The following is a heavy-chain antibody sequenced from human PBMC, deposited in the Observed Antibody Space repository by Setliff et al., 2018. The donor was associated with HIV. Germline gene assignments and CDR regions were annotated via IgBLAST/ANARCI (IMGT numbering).Heavy chain of an antibody. V-gene: IGHV1-18*01. CDR1: GYTFNNYG. CDR3: ARGKTWLRFLDY. D-gene: IGHD5-12*01. Sequence: GPPVKVSCKASGYTFNNYGISWVRQAPGQGLEWMGWINTHSGYTNYAQNVQGRVTVTMDTSTSTAYMELRSLKSDDTAVYYCARGKTWLRFLDYWGQGTLVTVSS. J-gene: IGHJ4*02. CDR2: INTHSGYT.